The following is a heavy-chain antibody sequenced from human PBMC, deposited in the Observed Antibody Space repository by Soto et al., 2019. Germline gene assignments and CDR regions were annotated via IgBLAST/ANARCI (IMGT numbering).Heavy chain of an antibody. V-gene: IGHV4-39*01. CDR1: GGSISSGNYF. J-gene: IGHJ4*02. Sequence: SETLSLTCTVSGGSISSGNYFWAWIRQPPGKGLEWIGTISYNGTTYFNPSLKSRVTMSVDTSKNQFSVTLRSVTAADTAFYYCAIYVFRVCYGGYFYFWGKGSLVPVSS. D-gene: IGHD2-15*01. CDR3: AIYVFRVCYGGYFYF. CDR2: ISYNGTT.